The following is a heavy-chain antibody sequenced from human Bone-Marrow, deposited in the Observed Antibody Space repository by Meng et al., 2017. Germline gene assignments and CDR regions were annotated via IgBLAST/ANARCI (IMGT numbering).Heavy chain of an antibody. D-gene: IGHD3-22*01. J-gene: IGHJ4*02. CDR2: INWNGGST. V-gene: IGHV3-20*04. CDR3: ARYLDSSCYISPNDY. Sequence: GGSLRLSCAASGFTFDDYGMSWVRQAPGKGLEWVSGINWNGGSTGYADSVKGRFTISRDNAKNSLYLQMNSLRAEDTALYYCARYLDSSCYISPNDYWGQGTLVTVSS. CDR1: GFTFDDYG.